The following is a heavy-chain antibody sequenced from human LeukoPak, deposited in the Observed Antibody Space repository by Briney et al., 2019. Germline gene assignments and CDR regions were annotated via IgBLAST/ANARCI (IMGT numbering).Heavy chain of an antibody. D-gene: IGHD5-12*01. CDR1: GYTFLNYG. CDR2: TGPYNGNT. Sequence: ASVKVSCKASGYTFLNYGISWVRQAPGQGLEWMGWTGPYNGNTNYAHKLQGRLTLTTDPSTSTAYMELRSLRSGDTAVYYCASVTWLRTHNWFDPWGQGTLVTVSS. V-gene: IGHV1-18*01. J-gene: IGHJ5*02. CDR3: ASVTWLRTHNWFDP.